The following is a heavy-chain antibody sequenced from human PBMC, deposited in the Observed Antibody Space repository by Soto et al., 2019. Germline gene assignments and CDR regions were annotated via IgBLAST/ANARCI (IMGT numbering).Heavy chain of an antibody. D-gene: IGHD6-13*01. J-gene: IGHJ6*02. Sequence: SVKVSCKASGGSFSSYAISWVRQAPGQGLGWMGGIIPIVGTGNYAQNFQGRVTITADESTSTAYMELSSLRSEDTAMYYCARDLRAAGRPGMDVWGQGTTVTVSS. CDR3: ARDLRAAGRPGMDV. V-gene: IGHV1-69*13. CDR2: IIPIVGTG. CDR1: GGSFSSYA.